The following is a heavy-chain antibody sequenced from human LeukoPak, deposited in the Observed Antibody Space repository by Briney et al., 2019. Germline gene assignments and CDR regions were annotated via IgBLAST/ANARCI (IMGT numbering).Heavy chain of an antibody. Sequence: ASVKVSRKASGGTFSSYAISWVRQAPGQGLEWMGGTIPIFGTANYAQKFQGRVTITADESTSTAYMELSSLRSEDTAVYYCARDRSDSSGYYWSWGQGTLVTVSS. CDR3: ARDRSDSSGYYWS. CDR2: TIPIFGTA. CDR1: GGTFSSYA. V-gene: IGHV1-69*01. J-gene: IGHJ4*02. D-gene: IGHD3-22*01.